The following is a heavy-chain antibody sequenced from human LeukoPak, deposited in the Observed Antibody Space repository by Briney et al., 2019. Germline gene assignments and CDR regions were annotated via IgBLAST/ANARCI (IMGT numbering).Heavy chain of an antibody. J-gene: IGHJ4*02. CDR3: ARDLLNEGNHLDY. CDR1: GGSISSGDYY. D-gene: IGHD4-23*01. CDR2: IYYSGST. V-gene: IGHV4-30-4*01. Sequence: SETLSLTCTVSGGSISSGDYYWSWIRQPPGKGLEWIGYIYYSGSTYYNPSLKSRVTISVDTSKNQFSLKLSSVTAADTAVYYCARDLLNEGNHLDYWGQGTLVTVPS.